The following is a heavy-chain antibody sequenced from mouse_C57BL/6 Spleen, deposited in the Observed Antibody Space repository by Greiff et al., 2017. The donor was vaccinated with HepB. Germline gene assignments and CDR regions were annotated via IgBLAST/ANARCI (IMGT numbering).Heavy chain of an antibody. D-gene: IGHD2-1*01. CDR1: GYTFTDYY. J-gene: IGHJ1*03. V-gene: IGHV1-26*01. CDR2: INPNNGGT. CDR3: ARRGGNFYWYFDV. Sequence: EVQLQQSGPELVKPGASVKISCKASGYTFTDYYMNWVKQSHGKSLEWIGDINPNNGGTSYNQKFKGKATLTVDKSSSTAYMELRSLTSEDSAVYDCARRGGNFYWYFDVWGTGTTVTVSS.